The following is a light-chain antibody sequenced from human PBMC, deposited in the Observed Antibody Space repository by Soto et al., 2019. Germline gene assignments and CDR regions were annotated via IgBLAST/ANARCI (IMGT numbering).Light chain of an antibody. CDR2: GAS. CDR1: QSVSSN. CDR3: QQFSSYPLT. Sequence: EIVMTQSPATLSVSPGERATLSCRAGQSVSSNLAWYQQKPGQAPRLLIYGASTRATGIPDRFSGGGSGTDFTLTISRLEPEDFAVYYCQQFSSYPLTFGGGTKVDIK. V-gene: IGKV3D-15*01. J-gene: IGKJ4*01.